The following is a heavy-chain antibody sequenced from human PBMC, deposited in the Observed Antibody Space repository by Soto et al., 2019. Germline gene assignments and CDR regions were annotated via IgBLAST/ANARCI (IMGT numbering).Heavy chain of an antibody. CDR2: ISNNGAHT. CDR3: ARRGYRISWPNVYMDV. V-gene: IGHV3-64*01. CDR1: GFTFSNYE. J-gene: IGHJ6*03. D-gene: IGHD6-13*01. Sequence: EAQLVESGGGLVQPGGSLRLSCAASGFTFSNYEMHWVRQAPGKGLEYVSGISNNGAHTDYAKSVKGRFTISRDNSENTLYLQMGSLRAEDMALYYCARRGYRISWPNVYMDVWGKGTTVTVSS.